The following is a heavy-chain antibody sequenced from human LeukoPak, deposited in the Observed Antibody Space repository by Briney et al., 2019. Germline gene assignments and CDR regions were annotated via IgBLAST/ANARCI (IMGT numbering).Heavy chain of an antibody. V-gene: IGHV1-2*02. CDR3: ARENSLGYCSGGSCYAREPNDAFDI. Sequence: GASVKVSCKASGYTFTGYYMHWVRQAPGQGLEWMGWINPNSGGTNYAQKFQGRVTMTRETSISTAYMELSRLRSDDTAVYYCARENSLGYCSGGSCYAREPNDAFDIWGQGTMVTVSS. CDR1: GYTFTGYY. D-gene: IGHD2-15*01. CDR2: INPNSGGT. J-gene: IGHJ3*02.